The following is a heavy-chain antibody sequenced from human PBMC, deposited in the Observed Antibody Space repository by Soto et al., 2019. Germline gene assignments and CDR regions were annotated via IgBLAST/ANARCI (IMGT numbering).Heavy chain of an antibody. CDR1: GGSMRSYY. CDR2: IYYSGST. CDR3: ARGALQYYYGSGVVLDWFDP. V-gene: IGHV4-59*01. D-gene: IGHD3-10*01. J-gene: IGHJ5*02. Sequence: PSETLSLTCPVSGGSMRSYYWSWIRQPPGKGLEWIGYIYYSGSTNYNPSLKSRVTISVDTSKNQFSLKLSSVTAADTAVYYCARGALQYYYGSGVVLDWFDPWGQGTLVTVSS.